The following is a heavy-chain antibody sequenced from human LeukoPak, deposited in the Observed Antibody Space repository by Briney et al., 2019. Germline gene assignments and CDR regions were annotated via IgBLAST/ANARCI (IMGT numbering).Heavy chain of an antibody. J-gene: IGHJ4*02. CDR3: ARHLRVYAFDY. Sequence: GGSLRLSCVASGFTVIVYISWVRQAPGKGLEWVAVLYSTGSTFYADSVKGRFTISRDDSQNTLYLQMDSLTPDDTAVYYCARHLRVYAFDYWGQGTPVTVAS. V-gene: IGHV3-66*02. CDR1: GFTVIVY. CDR2: LYSTGST. D-gene: IGHD2-8*01.